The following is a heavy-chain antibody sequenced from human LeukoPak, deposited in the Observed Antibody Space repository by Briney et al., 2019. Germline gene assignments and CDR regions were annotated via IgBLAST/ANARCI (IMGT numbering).Heavy chain of an antibody. J-gene: IGHJ4*02. CDR2: MNPNSDNT. V-gene: IGHV1-8*01. D-gene: IGHD3-22*01. CDR3: ARVYDSSGHYPIDY. Sequence: ASVKVSCKASGYTFTSYDINWVRQATGQGLEWMGWMNPNSDNTGYARKFQDRVTITRNTSISTAYMELSSLRSEDTAVYYCARVYDSSGHYPIDYWGQGTLVTVSS. CDR1: GYTFTSYD.